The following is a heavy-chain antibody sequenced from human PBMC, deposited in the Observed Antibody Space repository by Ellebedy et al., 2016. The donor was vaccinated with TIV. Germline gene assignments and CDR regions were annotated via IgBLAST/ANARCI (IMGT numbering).Heavy chain of an antibody. CDR3: ARGENSGRYPADNWFDP. CDR2: ISGYDGST. V-gene: IGHV1-18*04. J-gene: IGHJ5*02. CDR1: GYTFISYG. Sequence: ASVKVSCKASGYTFISYGINWVRQAPGQGLEWMGWISGYDGSTNYAQKFQGRVTMTTDTSTSTVYMELRSLRSDDTAVYYCARGENSGRYPADNWFDPWGQGTLVTVSS. D-gene: IGHD1-26*01.